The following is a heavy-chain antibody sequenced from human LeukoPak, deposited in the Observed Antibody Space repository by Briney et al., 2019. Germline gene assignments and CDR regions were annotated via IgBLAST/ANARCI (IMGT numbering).Heavy chain of an antibody. J-gene: IGHJ4*02. V-gene: IGHV3-43*02. CDR1: GFTFDDYA. Sequence: GGSLRLSCAASGFTFDDYAMHWVRQAPGKGMEWVSLISEDGGSTYYADSVKGRFTISRDNSKNSLYLQMNSLRTEDTALYYCAKDPYYYDSSGYYYPDYWGQGTLVTVSS. CDR3: AKDPYYYDSSGYYYPDY. CDR2: ISEDGGST. D-gene: IGHD3-22*01.